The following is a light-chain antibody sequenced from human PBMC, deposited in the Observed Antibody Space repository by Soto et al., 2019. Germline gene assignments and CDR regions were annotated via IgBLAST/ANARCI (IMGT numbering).Light chain of an antibody. V-gene: IGKV3-15*01. CDR3: QQYDNWPRT. Sequence: EIVMTQSPATVSLSPGERATLSCRASQSMRSNVAWYQQKPGQAPRLLIYGASTRAAGIPARFSGSGSGTEFTLTITSLQSEDFAVYYCQQYDNWPRTFGQGTKGDIK. J-gene: IGKJ1*01. CDR1: QSMRSN. CDR2: GAS.